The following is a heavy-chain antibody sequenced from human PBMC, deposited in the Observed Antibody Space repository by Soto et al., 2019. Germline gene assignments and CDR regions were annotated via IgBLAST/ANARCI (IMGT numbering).Heavy chain of an antibody. V-gene: IGHV4-30-4*01. CDR3: ARELRFLEWLSHNWSDP. CDR2: IYYSGST. D-gene: IGHD3-3*01. J-gene: IGHJ5*02. CDR1: GGSIISGDYY. Sequence: SETLSLTCTVSGGSIISGDYYWSLIRQPPGKGLEWIGYIYYSGSTYYNPSLKSRVTISVDTSKNQFSLKLSSVTAADTAVYYCARELRFLEWLSHNWSDPWGQGTLVTVSS.